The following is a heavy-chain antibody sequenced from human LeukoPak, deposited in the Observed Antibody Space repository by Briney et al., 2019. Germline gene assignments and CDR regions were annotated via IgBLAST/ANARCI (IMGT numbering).Heavy chain of an antibody. Sequence: SETLSLTCAVSLGSITNANCGSWVRQPPGKGLELFGEVNLQGSTNYNPSLMGGVAISVDTSENHISLRLTSVTAADTAVFSVARWTGTYRPFDFAGRGTLVTVSS. CDR2: VNLQGST. CDR1: LGSITNANC. CDR3: ARWTGTYRPFDF. D-gene: IGHD1-14*01. V-gene: IGHV4-4*02. J-gene: IGHJ4*02.